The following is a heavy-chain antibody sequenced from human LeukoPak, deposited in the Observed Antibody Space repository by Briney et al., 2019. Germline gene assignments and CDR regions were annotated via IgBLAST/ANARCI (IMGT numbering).Heavy chain of an antibody. V-gene: IGHV4-34*01. CDR1: GGSFSGYY. Sequence: SETLSLTCAVYGGSFSGYYWSWIRQPPGKGLEWIGEINHSGSTNYNPSLKSRVTISVDTSKNQFSLKLSSVTAADTAVYYCARGYRYSGYDYIYYYGMDVWGQGTTVTVSS. J-gene: IGHJ6*02. CDR2: INHSGST. D-gene: IGHD5-12*01. CDR3: ARGYRYSGYDYIYYYGMDV.